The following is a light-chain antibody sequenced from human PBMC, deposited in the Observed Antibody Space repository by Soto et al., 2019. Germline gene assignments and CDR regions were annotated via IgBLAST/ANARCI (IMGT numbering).Light chain of an antibody. CDR3: SSYTNTSPVV. V-gene: IGLV2-14*01. Sequence: QSVLTQPASVSGSPGQSITISCTGTSSDVGGYNYVSWYQQHPGKAPKLMIYEVSNRPSGVSNRFSGSKSGNTASLTISGPQAEDGADYYCSSYTNTSPVVFGGGTKLPVL. J-gene: IGLJ2*01. CDR2: EVS. CDR1: SSDVGGYNY.